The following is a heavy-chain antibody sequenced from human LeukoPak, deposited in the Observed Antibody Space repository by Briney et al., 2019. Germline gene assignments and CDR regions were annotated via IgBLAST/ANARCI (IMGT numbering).Heavy chain of an antibody. J-gene: IGHJ4*02. Sequence: PGGSLRLSCAASGFTFSTYWMHWVRQAPGKGLVWVSRINRDGSSTSYADSVKGRFTISRDNAKNTLYLQMNSLRAEDTAVYYCVKITSVTGGDCWGQGTRLTVSS. CDR3: VKITSVTGGDC. CDR1: GFTFSTYW. V-gene: IGHV3-74*01. D-gene: IGHD1-1*01. CDR2: INRDGSST.